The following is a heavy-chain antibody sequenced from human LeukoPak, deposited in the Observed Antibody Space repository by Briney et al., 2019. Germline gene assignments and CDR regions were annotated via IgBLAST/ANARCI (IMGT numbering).Heavy chain of an antibody. CDR2: IYYSGDT. V-gene: IGHV4-39*01. D-gene: IGHD3-16*01. CDR3: ARHHVYLWMTSRRPGDYFDF. CDR1: GGSISSTNYY. Sequence: SETLSLTCTVSGGSISSTNYYWGWIRQPPGKRLEWFRTIYYSGDTYYSPSLKSRITISRDTSKNLFSLSLTSVTAADTAVYYCARHHVYLWMTSRRPGDYFDFWGQGTLVTVSS. J-gene: IGHJ4*02.